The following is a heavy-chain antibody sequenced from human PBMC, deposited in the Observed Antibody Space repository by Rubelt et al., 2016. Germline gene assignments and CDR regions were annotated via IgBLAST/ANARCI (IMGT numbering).Heavy chain of an antibody. CDR2: ISTDNGNP. J-gene: IGHJ3*02. V-gene: IGHV7-4-1*02. Sequence: QVQLVQSVSELRKPGASVKVSCKASGYTFRSYAMNWVRHAPGQGLEWMGWISTDNGNPTYAQGFTGRFVFSLDTSVSTAYLQISSLKAEDTAVYYCARVRRYYDDAFDIWGHGTMVTISS. CDR3: ARVRRYYDDAFDI. D-gene: IGHD3-22*01. CDR1: GYTFRSYA.